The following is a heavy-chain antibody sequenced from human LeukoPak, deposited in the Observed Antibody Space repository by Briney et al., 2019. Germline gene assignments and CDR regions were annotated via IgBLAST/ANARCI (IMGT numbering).Heavy chain of an antibody. CDR1: GYTFNTYW. CDR2: IYPGDSDT. V-gene: IGHV5-51*01. J-gene: IGHJ5*02. D-gene: IGHD3-10*01. CDR3: ARRRYGSGSYYNGWFDP. Sequence: GESLKISCQTSGYTFNTYWIGWVRHMPGKGLQWMGIIYPGDSDTRYSPSFQGQVTISADKSISTAYLQWSSLKASDTAMYYCARRRYGSGSYYNGWFDPWGQGTLVTVSS.